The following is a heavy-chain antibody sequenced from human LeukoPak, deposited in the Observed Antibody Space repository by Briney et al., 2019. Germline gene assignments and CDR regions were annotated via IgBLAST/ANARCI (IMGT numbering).Heavy chain of an antibody. D-gene: IGHD3-3*01. J-gene: IGHJ4*02. Sequence: GGSLRLSCAASGFTFSSYEMNWVRQAPGKGLEWVSYISSSGSTIYYADSVKGRFTISRDNSKNTLYLQMGSLRAEDMAVYYCARVGSGYFDYWGQGTLVTVSS. CDR3: ARVGSGYFDY. V-gene: IGHV3-48*03. CDR1: GFTFSSYE. CDR2: ISSSGSTI.